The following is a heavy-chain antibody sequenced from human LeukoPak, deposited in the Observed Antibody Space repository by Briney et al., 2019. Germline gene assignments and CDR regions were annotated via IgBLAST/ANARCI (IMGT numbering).Heavy chain of an antibody. Sequence: GGSLRLSCAASGFTFSSYAMHWIRQAPGKGLEWVAVISYDGSNKHYADSVKGRFTISRDNSKNTLYLQMNSLRAEDTAVYYCARAHGWLRYYFGYWGQGTLVTVSS. CDR3: ARAHGWLRYYFGY. V-gene: IGHV3-30-3*01. CDR1: GFTFSSYA. D-gene: IGHD5-12*01. J-gene: IGHJ4*02. CDR2: ISYDGSNK.